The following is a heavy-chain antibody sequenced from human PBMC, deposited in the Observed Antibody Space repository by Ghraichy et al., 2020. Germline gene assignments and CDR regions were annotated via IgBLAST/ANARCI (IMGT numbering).Heavy chain of an antibody. V-gene: IGHV4-34*01. J-gene: IGHJ6*03. CDR1: GGSFSGYY. D-gene: IGHD3-3*01. CDR3: ARLNAGVVILHYYMDV. Sequence: SETLSLTCAVYGGSFSGYYWSWIRQPPGKGLEWIGEINHSGSTNYNPSLKSRVTISVDTSKNQFSLKLSSVTAADTAVYYCARLNAGVVILHYYMDVWGKGTTVTVSS. CDR2: INHSGST.